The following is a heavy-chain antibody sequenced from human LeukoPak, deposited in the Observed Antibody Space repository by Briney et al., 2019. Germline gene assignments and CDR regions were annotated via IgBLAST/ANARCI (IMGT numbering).Heavy chain of an antibody. J-gene: IGHJ4*02. D-gene: IGHD6-19*01. CDR1: GGSISSGGYY. CDR3: ASGSRAGRDY. Sequence: SQTLSLTCTVSGGSISSGGYYWSWIRQPPGKGLEWIGEINHSGSTNYNPSLKSRVTISVDTSKNQFSLKLSSVTAADTAVYYCASGSRAGRDYWGQGTLVTVSS. CDR2: INHSGST. V-gene: IGHV4-30-2*01.